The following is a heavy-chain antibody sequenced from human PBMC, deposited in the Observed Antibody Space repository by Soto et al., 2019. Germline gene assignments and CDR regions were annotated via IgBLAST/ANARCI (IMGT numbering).Heavy chain of an antibody. CDR3: ARGPTVLVPAAVNWFDP. CDR2: IYYSGST. V-gene: IGHV4-31*03. D-gene: IGHD2-2*01. Sequence: SETLSLTCTVSGGSISSGGYYWSWIRQHPGKGLEWIGYIYYSGSTYYNPSLKSRVTISVDTSKNQFSLKLSSVTAADTAVYYCARGPTVLVPAAVNWFDPWGQGTLVTVSS. J-gene: IGHJ5*02. CDR1: GGSISSGGYY.